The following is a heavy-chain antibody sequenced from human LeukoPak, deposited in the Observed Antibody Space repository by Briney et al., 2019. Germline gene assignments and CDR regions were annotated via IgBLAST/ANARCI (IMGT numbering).Heavy chain of an antibody. D-gene: IGHD1-26*01. CDR3: ARERGRGRDSPWFDY. CDR2: IYSDGST. Sequence: GGSLRLSCAASGFIVSGDFMSWVRQAPGKGLEWVSVIYSDGSTYYADSVKGRFTISRDNSKNTLDPQMTGLRAEDTAVYYCARERGRGRDSPWFDYWGQGTLVTVSS. V-gene: IGHV3-53*01. CDR1: GFIVSGDF. J-gene: IGHJ4*02.